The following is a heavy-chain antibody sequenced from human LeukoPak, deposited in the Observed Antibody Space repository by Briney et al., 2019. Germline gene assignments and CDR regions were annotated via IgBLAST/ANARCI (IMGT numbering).Heavy chain of an antibody. V-gene: IGHV4-4*07. CDR1: GGSISGSY. J-gene: IGHJ4*02. D-gene: IGHD1-26*01. Sequence: PSETLSLTCTVSGGSISGSYWTWVRQLAGKGLEWIGRIYSNEITNYNPSLKSRVTMSVDTSKDQFSLKLTSVTAADTAVYYCARGSGAATNEALDYWGQGTLVTVSS. CDR3: ARGSGAATNEALDY. CDR2: IYSNEIT.